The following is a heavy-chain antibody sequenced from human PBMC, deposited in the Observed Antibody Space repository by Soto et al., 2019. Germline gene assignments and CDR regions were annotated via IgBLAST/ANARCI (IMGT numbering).Heavy chain of an antibody. J-gene: IGHJ6*02. CDR3: VQDQCKSSNCYTVTNISYYFYGMAV. V-gene: IGHV3-43D*03. D-gene: IGHD4-17*01. CDR2: ISRDGDGT. CDR1: GVRVVMYS. Sequence: GVRVVMYSVHWVRKVTGGGLGWVSVISRDGDGTHYADSVKGRFVISRDNSKNSLYLQMSSLRSEDTALYYCVQDQCKSSNCYTVTNISYYFYGMAVRGQGTTVTV.